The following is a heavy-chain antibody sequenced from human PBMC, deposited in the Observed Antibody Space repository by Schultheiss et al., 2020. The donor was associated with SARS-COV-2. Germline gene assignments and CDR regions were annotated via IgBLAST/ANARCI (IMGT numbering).Heavy chain of an antibody. Sequence: SETLSLTCAVYGGSFSGYYWSWIRQPPGKGLEWIGEINHSGSTYYNPSLKSLVTTSVDTSKNQFSLKLSSVTAADTAVYYCARGSAYDPYYFDYWGQGTLVTVSS. CDR3: ARGSAYDPYYFDY. CDR1: GGSFSGYY. D-gene: IGHD5-12*01. V-gene: IGHV4-34*09. CDR2: INHSGST. J-gene: IGHJ4*02.